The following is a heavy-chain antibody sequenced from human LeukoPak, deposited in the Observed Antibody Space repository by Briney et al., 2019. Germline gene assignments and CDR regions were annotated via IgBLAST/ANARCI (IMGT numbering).Heavy chain of an antibody. CDR3: ARQSCNPDAFDI. D-gene: IGHD2/OR15-2a*01. J-gene: IGHJ3*02. CDR1: GGSISSNNYY. Sequence: PSETLSLTCTVSGGSISSNNYYWGWIRQPPGKGLEWIGNIYYSGSTYYNPSLKSRVTISVDTSKNQFSLKLSSVTAADTAVYYCARQSCNPDAFDIWGQGTMVTVSS. CDR2: IYYSGST. V-gene: IGHV4-39*01.